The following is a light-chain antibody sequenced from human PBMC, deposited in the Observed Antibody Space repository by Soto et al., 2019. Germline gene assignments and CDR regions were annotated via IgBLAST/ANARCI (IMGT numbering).Light chain of an antibody. CDR1: SSDVGGYND. Sequence: QSVLTQPASVSWSPGQSITISCTGTSSDVGGYNDVSWYQQHPGKAPKLMIYDASNRPSRVSNRFSGSKSGNTASLTIAGLQAEDEADYYCTSYTSSSRYVFGTGTKLTVL. CDR3: TSYTSSSRYV. V-gene: IGLV2-14*01. CDR2: DAS. J-gene: IGLJ1*01.